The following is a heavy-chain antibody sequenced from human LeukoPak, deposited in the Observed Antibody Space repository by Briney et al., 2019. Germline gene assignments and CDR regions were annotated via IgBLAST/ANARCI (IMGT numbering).Heavy chain of an antibody. CDR1: GYTFTSYD. D-gene: IGHD3-10*01. J-gene: IGHJ4*02. CDR3: TRAGYAGEFDY. Sequence: ASVKVSCKASGYTFTSYDINWVRQATGQGLEWMGWINPNSGGTNYAQKFQGRVTMTRDTSISTAYMELSRLRSDDTAVYYCTRAGYAGEFDYWGQGTLVTVSS. CDR2: INPNSGGT. V-gene: IGHV1-2*02.